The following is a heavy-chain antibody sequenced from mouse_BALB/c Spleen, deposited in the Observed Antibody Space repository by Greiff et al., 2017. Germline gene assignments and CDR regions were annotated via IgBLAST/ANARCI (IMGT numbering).Heavy chain of an antibody. V-gene: IGHV5-17*02. Sequence: EVQLVESGGGLVQPGGSRKLSCAASGFTFSSFGMHWVRQAPEKGLEWVAYISSGSSTIYYADTVKGRFTISRDNPKNTLFLQMTSLRSEDTAMYYCARSNGNYWYFDVWGAGTTVTVSS. CDR2: ISSGSSTI. CDR1: GFTFSSFG. D-gene: IGHD2-1*01. J-gene: IGHJ1*01. CDR3: ARSNGNYWYFDV.